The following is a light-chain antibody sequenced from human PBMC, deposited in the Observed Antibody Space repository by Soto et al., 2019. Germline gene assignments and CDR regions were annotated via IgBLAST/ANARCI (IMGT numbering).Light chain of an antibody. J-gene: IGLJ2*01. Sequence: QSVLTQPPSVSGAPGQRVTISCTGSSSNIGAGYDVRCYQQLPERAPKLLIYGNTNRPSGVPDRFSGSKSGTSASLAITGLQAEDEADYYCLSFDSSLSVVFGGGTKLTVL. CDR2: GNT. CDR1: SSNIGAGYD. CDR3: LSFDSSLSVV. V-gene: IGLV1-40*01.